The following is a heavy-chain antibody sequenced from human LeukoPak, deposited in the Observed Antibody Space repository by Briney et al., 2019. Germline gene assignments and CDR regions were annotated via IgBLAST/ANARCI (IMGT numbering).Heavy chain of an antibody. J-gene: IGHJ3*02. CDR3: ARVQGWDDAFDI. CDR1: GYTFTGYY. Sequence: ATVKVSCKASGYTFTGYYMHWVRQAPGQGLEWMGRINPNSGGTNYAQKFQGRVTMTRDTSISTAYMELSRLRSDDTAVYYCARVQGWDDAFDIWGQGTMVTVSS. CDR2: INPNSGGT. D-gene: IGHD6-19*01. V-gene: IGHV1-2*06.